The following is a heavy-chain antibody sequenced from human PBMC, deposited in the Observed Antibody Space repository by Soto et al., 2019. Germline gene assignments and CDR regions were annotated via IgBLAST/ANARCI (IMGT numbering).Heavy chain of an antibody. CDR3: ARVIAAAGTIRSWFDP. Sequence: SETLSLTCTVSGGSISSGGYYWSWIRQHPGKGLEWIGYIYYSGSTYYNPSLKSRVTISVDTSKNQFSLKLSSVTAADTAVYYCARVIAAAGTIRSWFDPWGQGTLVTVSS. CDR1: GGSISSGGYY. V-gene: IGHV4-31*03. J-gene: IGHJ5*02. D-gene: IGHD6-13*01. CDR2: IYYSGST.